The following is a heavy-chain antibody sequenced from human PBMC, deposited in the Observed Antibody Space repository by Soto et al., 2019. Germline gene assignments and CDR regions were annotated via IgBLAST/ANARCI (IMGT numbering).Heavy chain of an antibody. D-gene: IGHD3-9*01. V-gene: IGHV3-21*02. CDR1: GFSFNTYT. CDR3: TREHVVTIFRRGQRGSFDS. Sequence: EVQLIESGGGPVNPGGSLRLSCAASGFSFNTYTMNWVRQAPGKGLEWVSFITSDSNYIYYADSVKGRFTISRDDANKSLYLQMNSLRAEDTAVYYCTREHVVTIFRRGQRGSFDSWSQGTLVSVSS. CDR2: ITSDSNYI. J-gene: IGHJ4*02.